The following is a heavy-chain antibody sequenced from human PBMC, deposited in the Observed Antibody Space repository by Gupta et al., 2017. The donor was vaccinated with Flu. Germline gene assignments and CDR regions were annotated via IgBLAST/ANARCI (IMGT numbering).Heavy chain of an antibody. D-gene: IGHD3-22*01. CDR1: YT. CDR2: ISASSSFI. CDR3: AGAFAYDRSDSYDS. V-gene: IGHV3-21*01. J-gene: IGHJ1*01. Sequence: YTMTWVRQAPGKGLEWVSSISASSSFIFYADSVKGRFTVSRDNAKYSLYLLVDSLRADDTAVYFGAGAFAYDRSDSYDSWCQGALVTVSS.